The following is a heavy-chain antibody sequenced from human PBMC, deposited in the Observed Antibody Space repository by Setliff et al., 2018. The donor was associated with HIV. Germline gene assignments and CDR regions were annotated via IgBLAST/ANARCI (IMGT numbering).Heavy chain of an antibody. CDR1: GGSVSSGSYY. CDR2: IYYSEST. CDR3: ARYSPRGYTLTGPY. Sequence: SETLSLTCTVSGGSVSSGSYYWSWIRQPPGKGLEWIGYIYYSESTKHNPSLKSRVTISLDTSKNQFSLKLTSVTAADTAVYYCARYSPRGYTLTGPYWGQGTLVTVSS. D-gene: IGHD6-25*01. V-gene: IGHV4-61*01. J-gene: IGHJ4*02.